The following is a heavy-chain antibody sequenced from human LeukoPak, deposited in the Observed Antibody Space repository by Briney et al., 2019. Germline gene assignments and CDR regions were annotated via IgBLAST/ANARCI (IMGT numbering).Heavy chain of an antibody. J-gene: IGHJ3*02. D-gene: IGHD5-12*01. CDR1: GFTLSNHW. CDR3: AREYNSGPKQTDAFDI. CDR2: ISGDEIWT. Sequence: GGSLRLSCGASGFTLSNHWMHWVRQAPGKGLVWFSRISGDEIWTSYADSVKGRFIISRDNAKDTLYLQMNSLRTEDTAVYYCAREYNSGPKQTDAFDIWGQGTMVTVSS. V-gene: IGHV3-74*01.